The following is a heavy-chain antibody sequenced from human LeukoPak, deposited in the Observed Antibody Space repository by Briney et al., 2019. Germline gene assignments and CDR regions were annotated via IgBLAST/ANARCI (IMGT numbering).Heavy chain of an antibody. D-gene: IGHD6-6*01. V-gene: IGHV4-39*07. CDR3: ARAKSSSGLL. J-gene: IGHJ4*02. Sequence: PSETLSLTCTVSGGSISSSSYYWGWIRQPPGKGLEWIGSIYYSGSTYYNPSLKSRVTISVDTSKNQFSLKLSSVTAADTAVYYCARAKSSSGLLWGQGTLVTVSS. CDR2: IYYSGST. CDR1: GGSISSSSYY.